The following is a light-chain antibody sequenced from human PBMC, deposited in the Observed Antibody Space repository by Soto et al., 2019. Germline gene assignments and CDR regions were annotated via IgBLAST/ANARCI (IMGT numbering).Light chain of an antibody. Sequence: DLQMTQSPSSLSACVGETVTITCRASQGIRNDLGWFQQKPGRAPKRLIYAASTLQGGVPPRFSGSGFGTEFTLTISSLQAEDFATYYCLQHNTYPRTFGQGTKVDI. CDR1: QGIRND. CDR3: LQHNTYPRT. CDR2: AAS. J-gene: IGKJ1*01. V-gene: IGKV1-17*01.